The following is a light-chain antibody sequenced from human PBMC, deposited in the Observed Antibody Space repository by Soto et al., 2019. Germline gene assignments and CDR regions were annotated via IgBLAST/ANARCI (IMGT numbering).Light chain of an antibody. V-gene: IGKV3-15*01. CDR2: GAS. CDR1: QSVGSN. J-gene: IGKJ1*01. Sequence: EIVLTQSPATLSLSPGERATLSCRASQSVGSNLAWYQQTPGQAPRLLIYGASTRATGIPARFSGSESGADFTLTISSLQSEDFAVYYCQQYNNWPRTFGQGTKVDI. CDR3: QQYNNWPRT.